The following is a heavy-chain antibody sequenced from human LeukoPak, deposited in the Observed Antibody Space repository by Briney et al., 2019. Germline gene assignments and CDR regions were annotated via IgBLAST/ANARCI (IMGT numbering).Heavy chain of an antibody. J-gene: IGHJ5*02. V-gene: IGHV3-72*01. CDR3: MAPTGNWFDP. Sequence: GGSLRLSCAASGFTFSDHYMDCVRQAPGKGLEWVGRTRNKAKSYTTDYAASVKGRFTISRDDSKNSLYLQMNTLKTEDTAVYYCMAPTGNWFDPWGQGTLVTVSS. CDR1: GFTFSDHY. D-gene: IGHD3-10*01. CDR2: TRNKAKSYTT.